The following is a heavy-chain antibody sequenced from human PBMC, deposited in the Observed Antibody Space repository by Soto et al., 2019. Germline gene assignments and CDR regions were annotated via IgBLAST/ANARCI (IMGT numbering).Heavy chain of an antibody. V-gene: IGHV1-46*01. CDR1: GHTLINYY. J-gene: IGHJ4*02. D-gene: IGHD3-22*01. CDR2: IDPSGNGT. Sequence: QVQLVQSGAEGKKPGASVKVSCKTSGHTLINYYMHWVRQAPGQGLDWLGKIDPSGNGTSYAERFHGRITLTSDTSTKTVYVELSSLRSEDTAIYYCAINYYDSSGYLYWGQGTLVTVSS. CDR3: AINYYDSSGYLY.